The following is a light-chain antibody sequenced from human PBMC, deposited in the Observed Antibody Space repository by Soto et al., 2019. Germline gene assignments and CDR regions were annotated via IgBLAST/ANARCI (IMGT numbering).Light chain of an antibody. J-gene: IGLJ1*01. Sequence: QSALTQPSSASGSPGESVTMSCTGTSRDVGAYVYVSWYQQHPGKAPKLMIYEVTIRPSGVSDRFSGSKSGNTASLTVSGLQAEDEADYYCSSYTGGNPSYVFGTGTKLTVL. CDR2: EVT. V-gene: IGLV2-8*01. CDR1: SRDVGAYVY. CDR3: SSYTGGNPSYV.